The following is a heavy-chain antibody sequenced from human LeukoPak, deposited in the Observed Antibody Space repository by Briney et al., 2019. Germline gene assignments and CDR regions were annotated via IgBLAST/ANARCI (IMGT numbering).Heavy chain of an antibody. CDR1: GFRFSNYA. J-gene: IGHJ5*02. V-gene: IGHV3-23*01. Sequence: GGSLRLSCVGSGFRFSNYAMNWVRQAPGKGLQWVSALSRSGSRTFYADSVKGRFTISRDNSKNTLYLQMDSLRAEDTAIYYCAKDDSSGYYHDHWGQGTLVTVPS. D-gene: IGHD3-22*01. CDR2: LSRSGSRT. CDR3: AKDDSSGYYHDH.